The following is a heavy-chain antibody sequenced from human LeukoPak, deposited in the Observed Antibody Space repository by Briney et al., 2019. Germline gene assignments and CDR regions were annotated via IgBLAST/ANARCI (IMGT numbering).Heavy chain of an antibody. Sequence: PSETLSLTCTVSGGSTSSSSYYWGWIRQPPGKGLEWIGSIYYSGSTYYNPSLKSRVTISVDTSKNQFSLKLSSVTAADTAVYYCARTYYYDSSGYSLFDYWGQGTLVTVSS. D-gene: IGHD3-22*01. J-gene: IGHJ4*02. CDR3: ARTYYYDSSGYSLFDY. CDR1: GGSTSSSSYY. V-gene: IGHV4-39*01. CDR2: IYYSGST.